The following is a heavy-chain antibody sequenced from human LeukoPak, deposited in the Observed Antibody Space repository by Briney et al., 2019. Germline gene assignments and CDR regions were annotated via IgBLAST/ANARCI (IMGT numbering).Heavy chain of an antibody. J-gene: IGHJ4*02. CDR2: INWNGGST. Sequence: PGGSLRLSCAASGFTFDDYGMSWVRQAPGKGLEWVSGINWNGGSTGYADSVKGRFTTSRDNAKNSLYLQMNSLRAEDTALYYCARDRGKYYDSSGPFDYWGQGTLVTVSS. D-gene: IGHD3-22*01. CDR3: ARDRGKYYDSSGPFDY. V-gene: IGHV3-20*04. CDR1: GFTFDDYG.